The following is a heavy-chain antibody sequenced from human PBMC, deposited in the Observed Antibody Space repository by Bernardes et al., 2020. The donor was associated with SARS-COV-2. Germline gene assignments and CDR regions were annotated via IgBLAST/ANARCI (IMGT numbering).Heavy chain of an antibody. CDR1: GGSISSYY. V-gene: IGHV4-59*08. CDR2: IYYSGST. Sequence: TLSLPCTVSGGSISSYYWSWIRQPPGKGLEWIGYIYYSGSTHYHPSLKSRVTISVDTSKNQFSLKLSSVTAADTAVYYCARSGSLRVLFDYWGQGTLVTVSS. J-gene: IGHJ4*02. CDR3: ARSGSLRVLFDY. D-gene: IGHD3-10*01.